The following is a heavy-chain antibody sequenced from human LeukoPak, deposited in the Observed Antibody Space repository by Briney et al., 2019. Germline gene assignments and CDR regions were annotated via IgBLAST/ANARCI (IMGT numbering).Heavy chain of an antibody. D-gene: IGHD3-3*01. CDR1: GGSISSGSYY. Sequence: SETLSLTCTVSGGSISSGSYYWSWIRQPAGKGLEWIGRIYTSGSTNYNPSLKSRVTISVDTSKNQFSLKLSSVTAADTAVYYCASTYIRFLEWSFDYWGQGTLVTVSS. CDR3: ASTYIRFLEWSFDY. J-gene: IGHJ4*02. V-gene: IGHV4-61*02. CDR2: IYTSGST.